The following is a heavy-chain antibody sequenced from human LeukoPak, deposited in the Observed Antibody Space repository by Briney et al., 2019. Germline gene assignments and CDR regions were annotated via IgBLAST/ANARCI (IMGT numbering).Heavy chain of an antibody. J-gene: IGHJ4*02. CDR2: IYYSGST. D-gene: IGHD2-21*01. CDR3: ARDRGRAYCGDDCSYYFDY. V-gene: IGHV4-59*01. Sequence: SETLSLTCTVSGGSISSYYWSWIRQPPGKGLEWIGYIYYSGSTNYNPSLKSRVTISVDTSKNQFSLKLSSVTAADTAVYYCARDRGRAYCGDDCSYYFDYWGQGTLVTVSS. CDR1: GGSISSYY.